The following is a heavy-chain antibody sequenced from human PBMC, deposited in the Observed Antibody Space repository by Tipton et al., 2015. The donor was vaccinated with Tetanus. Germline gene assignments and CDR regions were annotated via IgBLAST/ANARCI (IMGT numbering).Heavy chain of an antibody. CDR1: GGSFSTYI. J-gene: IGHJ4*02. V-gene: IGHV1-69*06. D-gene: IGHD3-22*01. CDR3: ARSRGGTRVYYAIAF. CDR2: IIPIFGTI. Sequence: QLVQSGAEVKKPGSSVKVSCKTSGGSFSTYITSWVRQAPGQGLEWMGGIIPIFGTITYAQKFKGRVTITADKSTNTAHMELNSLTSEDTGVYYCARSRGGTRVYYAIAFWGQGTLVTVSS.